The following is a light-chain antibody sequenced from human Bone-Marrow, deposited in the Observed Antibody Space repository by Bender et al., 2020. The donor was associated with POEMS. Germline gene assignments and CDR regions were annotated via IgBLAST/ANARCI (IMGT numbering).Light chain of an antibody. J-gene: IGLJ3*02. CDR1: SGNVGSYDL. Sequence: QSALAQTASVSGSPGQSITISCSGTSGNVGSYDLVSWYQQHPGKAPKFMIYGVSNRPSGVSNRFSGSKSGNTASLTISGLQAEDEADYYCTSYTSSNTWVFGGGTRLTVL. CDR2: GVS. CDR3: TSYTSSNTWV. V-gene: IGLV2-14*03.